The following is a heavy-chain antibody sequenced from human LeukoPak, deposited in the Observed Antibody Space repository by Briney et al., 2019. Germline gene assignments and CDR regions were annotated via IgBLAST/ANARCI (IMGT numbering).Heavy chain of an antibody. CDR1: GFTFSDYY. V-gene: IGHV3-11*01. CDR2: ISSSGSTI. J-gene: IGHJ6*02. D-gene: IGHD3-16*01. Sequence: GGSLRLSCAASGFTFSDYYMSWIRQAPGKGLEWVSYISSSGSTIYYADSVKGRFTISRDNAKNSLYLQMYSLRAEDTAVYYCARDLAPIYAYEYYYYGMDVWGQGTTVTVSS. CDR3: ARDLAPIYAYEYYYYGMDV.